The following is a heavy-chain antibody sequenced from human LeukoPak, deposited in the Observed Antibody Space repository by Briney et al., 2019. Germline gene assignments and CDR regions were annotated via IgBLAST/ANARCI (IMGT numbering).Heavy chain of an antibody. Sequence: PSQTLSLTCTVSGGSISSGGYYWSWIRQHPGKGLEWIGYIYYSGSTYYNPSLKSRVTISVDTSKNQFSLKLSSVTAADTAVYYCARKGRYCSSTSCRRWFDPWGQGTLVTVSS. CDR1: GGSISSGGYY. CDR3: ARKGRYCSSTSCRRWFDP. CDR2: IYYSGST. D-gene: IGHD2-2*01. J-gene: IGHJ5*02. V-gene: IGHV4-31*03.